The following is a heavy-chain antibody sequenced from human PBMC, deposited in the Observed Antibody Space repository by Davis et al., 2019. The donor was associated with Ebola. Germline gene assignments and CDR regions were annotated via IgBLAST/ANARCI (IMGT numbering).Heavy chain of an antibody. Sequence: SETLSLTCAVYGGSFSDYFWSWIRRSPEKGLEWIGEISHHNGDINYNPSLRSRVAISVDSSKNQFSLKINSVTAADTATYYCARTTKTNIEDSGLGYNSFDSWGQGVLVSVSS. CDR1: GGSFSDYF. V-gene: IGHV4-34*01. J-gene: IGHJ5*01. D-gene: IGHD4-17*01. CDR2: ISHHNGDI. CDR3: ARTTKTNIEDSGLGYNSFDS.